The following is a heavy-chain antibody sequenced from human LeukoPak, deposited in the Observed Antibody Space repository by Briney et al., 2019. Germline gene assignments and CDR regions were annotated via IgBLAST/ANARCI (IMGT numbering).Heavy chain of an antibody. V-gene: IGHV4-31*03. CDR1: GGSISSGAYY. Sequence: PSETLSLTCSVSGGSISSGAYYWSWIRQHPGKGLEWIGNIYYGGNSYYNPSLKSRVTISVDMSKNQFSLKLTAVTAADTVVYYCAREGGRRQEWLRFPVDYWGQGTLVTVSS. D-gene: IGHD5-12*01. CDR2: IYYGGNS. CDR3: AREGGRRQEWLRFPVDY. J-gene: IGHJ4*02.